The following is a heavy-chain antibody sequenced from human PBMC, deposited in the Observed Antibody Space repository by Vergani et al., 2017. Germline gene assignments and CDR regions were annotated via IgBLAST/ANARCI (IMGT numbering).Heavy chain of an antibody. CDR3: ARAPYCSCGSCYSGWDNWFDP. J-gene: IGHJ5*02. CDR1: GFTFSSYG. D-gene: IGHD2-15*01. CDR2: IWYDGSNK. V-gene: IGHV3-33*01. Sequence: QVQLVESGGGVVQPGRSLRLSCAASGFTFSSYGMHWVRQAPGKGLEWVAVIWYDGSNKYYADSVKGRFTISRDNSKNTLYLQMNSLRAEDTAVYYCARAPYCSCGSCYSGWDNWFDPWGQGTLVTVSS.